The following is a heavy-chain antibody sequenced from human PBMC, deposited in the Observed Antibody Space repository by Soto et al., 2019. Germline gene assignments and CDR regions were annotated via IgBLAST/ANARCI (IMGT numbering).Heavy chain of an antibody. Sequence: GASVKVSCKASGGTFSSYAISWVRQAPGQGLEWMGGIIPIFGTANYAQKFQGRVTITADESTSTAYMELSSLRSEDTAVYYCARGAIVVVPAAIGQYNWFDPWGQGTLVTVSS. D-gene: IGHD2-2*01. CDR3: ARGAIVVVPAAIGQYNWFDP. CDR1: GGTFSSYA. V-gene: IGHV1-69*13. CDR2: IIPIFGTA. J-gene: IGHJ5*02.